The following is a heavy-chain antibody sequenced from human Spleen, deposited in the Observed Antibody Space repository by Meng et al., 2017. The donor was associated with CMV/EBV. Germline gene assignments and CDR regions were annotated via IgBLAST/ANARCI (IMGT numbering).Heavy chain of an antibody. CDR1: GFRFSSYG. CDR3: ARAAAGTGWFDP. CDR2: IHFDGSNE. V-gene: IGHV3-30*02. Sequence: SCAASGFRFSSYGMHWVRQSPGKGLEWVAFIHFDGSNEKYGESLRGRFTISRDNSKNTLYLQMNSLRAEDTAVYYCARAAAGTGWFDPWGQGTLVTVSS. D-gene: IGHD6-13*01. J-gene: IGHJ5*02.